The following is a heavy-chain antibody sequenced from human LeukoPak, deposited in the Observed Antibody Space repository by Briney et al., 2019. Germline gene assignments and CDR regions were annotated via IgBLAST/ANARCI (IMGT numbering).Heavy chain of an antibody. CDR3: VRVAPIVISGVVPPMDV. CDR1: GFTFSSYG. D-gene: IGHD3-3*01. V-gene: IGHV3-33*01. CDR2: IRFDGSNK. J-gene: IGHJ6*02. Sequence: PGRSLRLSCAASGFTFSSYGMHWVRQAPGKGLEWVADIRFDGSNKFYGDSVKGRFIISRDNSKSTLYLQMNTVRAEDTAVYHCVRVAPIVISGVVPPMDVWGQGTTVIVSS.